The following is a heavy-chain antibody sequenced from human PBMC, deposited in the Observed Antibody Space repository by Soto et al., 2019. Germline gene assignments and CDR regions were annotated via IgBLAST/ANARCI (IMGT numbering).Heavy chain of an antibody. D-gene: IGHD3-16*02. J-gene: IGHJ3*02. V-gene: IGHV2-26*03. CDR3: ARNGGDCIWGSYRQVGAFAI. CDR1: GFSLSNARMG. CDR2: IFSYDEK. Sequence: QVTLKESGPVLVKPTEPLTLTCTISGFSLSNARMGVSWIRQPPGKALEWLAHIFSYDEKPYSTSLKSRLTISKDPSKSQVVLTITNMDAVDTATYFCARNGGDCIWGSYRQVGAFAIWGQGTMVTVST.